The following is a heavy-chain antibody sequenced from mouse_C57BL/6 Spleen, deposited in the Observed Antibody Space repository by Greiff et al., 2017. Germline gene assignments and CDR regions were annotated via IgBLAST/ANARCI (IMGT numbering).Heavy chain of an antibody. CDR2: IYPRSGNT. CDR3: ARSSDYGSPFDY. J-gene: IGHJ2*01. V-gene: IGHV1-81*01. CDR1: GYTFTSYG. Sequence: VQLQQSGAELARPGASVKLSCKASGYTFTSYGISWVKQRTGQGLEWIGEIYPRSGNTYYNEKLKGKATLTADKSSSTAYMELRSLTSEDSAVYFCARSSDYGSPFDYWGQGTTLTVSS. D-gene: IGHD1-1*01.